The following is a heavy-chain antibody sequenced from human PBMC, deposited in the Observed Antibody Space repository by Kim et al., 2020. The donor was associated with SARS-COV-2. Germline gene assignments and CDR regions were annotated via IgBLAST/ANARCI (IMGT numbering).Heavy chain of an antibody. CDR3: AKDMGSSGWQPHFDY. CDR1: GFTFDDYA. J-gene: IGHJ4*02. Sequence: GGSLRLSCAASGFTFDDYAMHWVRQAPGKGLEWVSGISWNSGSIGYADSVKGRFTISRDNAKNSLYLQMNSLRAEDTALYYCAKDMGSSGWQPHFDYWGQGTLVTVSS. D-gene: IGHD6-19*01. CDR2: ISWNSGSI. V-gene: IGHV3-9*01.